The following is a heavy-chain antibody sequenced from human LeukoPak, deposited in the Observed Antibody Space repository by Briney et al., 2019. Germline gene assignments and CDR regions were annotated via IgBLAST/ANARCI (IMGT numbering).Heavy chain of an antibody. D-gene: IGHD3-10*01. CDR2: INSDGSST. CDR3: ARTGITMVRGVPHAFDI. Sequence: PGGSLRLSCAASGFTFSSYWMPWVRHAPGKGLVWVSRINSDGSSTSYADSVKGRFTIYRDNAKNTLYLQMNSLRAEDTAVYYCARTGITMVRGVPHAFDIWGQGTMVTVSS. V-gene: IGHV3-74*01. CDR1: GFTFSSYW. J-gene: IGHJ3*02.